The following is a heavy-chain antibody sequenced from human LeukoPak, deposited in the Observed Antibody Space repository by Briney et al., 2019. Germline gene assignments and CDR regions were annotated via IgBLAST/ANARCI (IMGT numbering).Heavy chain of an antibody. D-gene: IGHD3-10*01. CDR1: GDSVSGGSAG. J-gene: IGHJ5*02. V-gene: IGHV6-1*01. CDR2: IYYRSKWYS. CDR3: TGGGLVRGLLYWFDP. Sequence: SQTLSLTCAISGDSVSGGSAGWNWIRQSPSRGLEWLGRIYYRSKWYSDYAMSVKSRITINPDTSRNQFSLQLNSVTHDDTAVYYCTGGGLVRGLLYWFDPWGQGTLVTVSS.